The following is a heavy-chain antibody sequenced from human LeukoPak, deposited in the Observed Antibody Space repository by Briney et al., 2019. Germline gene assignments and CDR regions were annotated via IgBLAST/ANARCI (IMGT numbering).Heavy chain of an antibody. D-gene: IGHD6-13*01. CDR1: GGSFSGYY. CDR2: IHHSGST. CDR3: ARILRGYSSSWQPYYMDV. V-gene: IGHV4-34*01. J-gene: IGHJ6*03. Sequence: SETLSLTCAVYGGSFSGYYWSWIRQPPGKGLECIGEIHHSGSTNYNPSLKSRVTLSVDTSKNQFSLKLSSVTAADTAVYYCARILRGYSSSWQPYYMDVWGKGTTVTISS.